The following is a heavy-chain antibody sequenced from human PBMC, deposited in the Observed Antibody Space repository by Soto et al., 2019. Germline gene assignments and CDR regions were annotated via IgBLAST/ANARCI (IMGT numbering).Heavy chain of an antibody. J-gene: IGHJ6*02. CDR2: ISSSSSYI. V-gene: IGHV3-21*01. Sequence: GSLRLSCAASGFTFSSYSMNWVRQSPLKGLEWVASISSSSSYIYYADSVKGRFTISRDKAKNSLFLQMSSLRAEDTALYYCARHQGPAAGNYGMDVWGRGTTVTVSS. CDR3: ARHQGPAAGNYGMDV. D-gene: IGHD6-13*01. CDR1: GFTFSSYS.